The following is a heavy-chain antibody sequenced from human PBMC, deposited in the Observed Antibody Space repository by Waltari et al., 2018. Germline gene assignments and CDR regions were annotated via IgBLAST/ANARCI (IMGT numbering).Heavy chain of an antibody. V-gene: IGHV3-30*02. CDR3: AKDGGSGTYDFDY. D-gene: IGHD1-26*01. J-gene: IGHJ4*02. Sequence: QVQLVESGGGVVQPGGSLRLSCAASGFSFTKNNMHWVRQAPGKGLEWVAFIEHDGGNKNYVDSVKGRFTISRDNSKDTLYLQVNSLRPDDTAVYFCAKDGGSGTYDFDYWGQGTLVTVAS. CDR1: GFSFTKNN. CDR2: IEHDGGNK.